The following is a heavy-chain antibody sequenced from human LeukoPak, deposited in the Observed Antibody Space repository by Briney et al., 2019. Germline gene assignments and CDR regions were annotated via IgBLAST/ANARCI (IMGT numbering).Heavy chain of an antibody. Sequence: GGSLRLSCAASGFTFSSYSMNWVRQAPGKGLEWVSYISSSSTIYYADSVKGRYTVSRDNAKNSLYLQMNSLRAEDTALYYCARDLDPSSSPFPYYFDYWGQGTLVTVSS. D-gene: IGHD6-6*01. J-gene: IGHJ4*02. CDR1: GFTFSSYS. CDR3: ARDLDPSSSPFPYYFDY. CDR2: ISSSSTI. V-gene: IGHV3-48*04.